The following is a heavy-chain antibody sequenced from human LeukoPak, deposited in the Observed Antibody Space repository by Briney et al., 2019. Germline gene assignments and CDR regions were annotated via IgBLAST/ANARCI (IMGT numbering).Heavy chain of an antibody. Sequence: QPGGSLRLSCAASGFTFSSYAMSWVRQAPGKGLEWVSAISGSGGSTYYADSVKGRFTISRDNSKNTLYLQMNSLRAEDTAVYYCARVKEAQWLAPGFDYWGQGTLVTVSS. D-gene: IGHD6-19*01. CDR3: ARVKEAQWLAPGFDY. CDR1: GFTFSSYA. J-gene: IGHJ4*02. CDR2: ISGSGGST. V-gene: IGHV3-23*01.